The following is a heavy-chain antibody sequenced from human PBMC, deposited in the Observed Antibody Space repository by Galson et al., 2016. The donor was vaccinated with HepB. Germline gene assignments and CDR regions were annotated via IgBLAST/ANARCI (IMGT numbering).Heavy chain of an antibody. V-gene: IGHV5-51*01. J-gene: IGHJ3*02. Sequence: QSGAEVKKPGESLKISCKGSGYSFTSYWIGWVRQMPGKGLESMGIIYPGDSGTRYSPPFQGQVTISDDKSISTAYLQWSSLKASDTAMYYCARGPLGYCSGGSCIGAFDIWGQGTMVTVSS. D-gene: IGHD2-15*01. CDR3: ARGPLGYCSGGSCIGAFDI. CDR2: IYPGDSGT. CDR1: GYSFTSYW.